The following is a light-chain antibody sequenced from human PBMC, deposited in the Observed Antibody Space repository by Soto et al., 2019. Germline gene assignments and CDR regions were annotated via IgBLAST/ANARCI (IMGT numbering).Light chain of an antibody. CDR2: QTS. CDR3: QQRFSTFGWT. CDR1: QYSNTR. V-gene: IGKV1-5*01. Sequence: DIQMTQSPSTLSASLGDRVTITCRASQYSNTRLAWYQHGPRQAPRRLIYQTSFRAASIPARFSASGSETDFTLSTSDVQHQDFATCYYQQRFSTFGWTFGQGTKVDI. J-gene: IGKJ1*01.